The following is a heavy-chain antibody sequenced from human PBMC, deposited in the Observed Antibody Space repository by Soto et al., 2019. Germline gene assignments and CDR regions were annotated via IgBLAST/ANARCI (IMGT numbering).Heavy chain of an antibody. CDR2: ISSSSSYI. J-gene: IGHJ6*02. V-gene: IGHV3-21*01. D-gene: IGHD3-10*01. Sequence: SGGSLRLSCAASGFTFSSYSMNWVRQAPGKGLEWVSSISSSSSYIYYADSVKGRFTISRDNAKNSLYLQMNSLRAEDTAVYYCARASDFYGSGTGYYYYYGMEVWGQGTTVTVSS. CDR3: ARASDFYGSGTGYYYYYGMEV. CDR1: GFTFSSYS.